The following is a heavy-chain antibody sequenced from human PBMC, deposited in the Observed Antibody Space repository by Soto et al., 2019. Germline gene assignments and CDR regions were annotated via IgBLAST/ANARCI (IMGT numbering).Heavy chain of an antibody. D-gene: IGHD3-10*01. Sequence: EVQLLESGGGLVQPGGSLRLSCAASGFTFSSYAMSWVRQAPGKGLEWVSAISGSGGSTYYADSVKGRFTISRDNSKNTLSLQMNSLRAEDTAVYYCAKDFHYYGSGSYVFDYWGQGTLVTVSS. CDR2: ISGSGGST. CDR3: AKDFHYYGSGSYVFDY. V-gene: IGHV3-23*01. J-gene: IGHJ4*02. CDR1: GFTFSSYA.